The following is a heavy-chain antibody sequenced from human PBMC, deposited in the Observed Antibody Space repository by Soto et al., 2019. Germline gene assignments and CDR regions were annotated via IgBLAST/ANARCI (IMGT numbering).Heavy chain of an antibody. V-gene: IGHV1-69*06. D-gene: IGHD3-10*01. CDR1: GGTFSRHA. J-gene: IGHJ4*02. CDR3: ARESPRYGGSTGHFDY. Sequence: VASVKVSCKAFGGTFSRHAISWVRQAPGQGLEWMGGIIPLFGTTTYAQKFQGRVTITAEISAYTVYMELNRLRSEDTAVYYCARESPRYGGSTGHFDYWGQGSLVTVSS. CDR2: IIPLFGTT.